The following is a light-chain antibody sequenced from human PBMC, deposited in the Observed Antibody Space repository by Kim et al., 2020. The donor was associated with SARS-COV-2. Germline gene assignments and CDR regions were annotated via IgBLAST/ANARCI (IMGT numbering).Light chain of an antibody. CDR2: EVS. Sequence: GHSDTISRTGTSSDVGGYNYVSWYQQHPGNAPKLMIYEVSKRPSGVPDRFSGSKSGNTASLTVSGLQAEDEADYYCSSYAGNNNLVFGGGTQLTVL. CDR3: SSYAGNNNLV. J-gene: IGLJ2*01. V-gene: IGLV2-8*01. CDR1: SSDVGGYNY.